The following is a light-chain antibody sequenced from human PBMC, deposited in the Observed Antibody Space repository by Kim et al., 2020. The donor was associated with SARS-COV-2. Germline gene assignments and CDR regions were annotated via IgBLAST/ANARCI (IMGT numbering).Light chain of an antibody. J-gene: IGKJ2*01. CDR2: GAS. V-gene: IGKV3-15*01. Sequence: EIVMTQSPITLSVSPGERATLSCRASQSVSSNLAWYQQKAGQAPRLLIYGASTRATGVPARFSGSGSGTEFTLTISSLQSEDFAVYYCQQYYDGPPGDTFGQGTKLDI. CDR1: QSVSSN. CDR3: QQYYDGPPGDT.